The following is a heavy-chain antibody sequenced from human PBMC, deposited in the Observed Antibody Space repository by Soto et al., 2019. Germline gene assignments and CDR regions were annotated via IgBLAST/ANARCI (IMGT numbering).Heavy chain of an antibody. J-gene: IGHJ4*02. V-gene: IGHV4-30-2*01. CDR3: AAGGGLPRYY. D-gene: IGHD5-12*01. CDR2: IYHSGST. CDR1: GGCISSGGYS. Sequence: QLHLQESGSGLVKPSQTLSLTCAVSGGCISSGGYSWIWIRQPPGKGLEWIGYIYHSGSTYYNPSLKSRVTISVDRSKNQFSLKLSSVTAADTAVYYCAAGGGLPRYYWGQGTLVTVSS.